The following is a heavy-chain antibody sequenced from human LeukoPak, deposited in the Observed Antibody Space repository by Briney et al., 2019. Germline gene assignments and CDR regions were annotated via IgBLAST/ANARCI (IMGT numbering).Heavy chain of an antibody. V-gene: IGHV4-39*01. CDR1: GGSISSSSYY. D-gene: IGHD3-3*01. CDR3: AGLGSLRGLDY. J-gene: IGHJ4*02. Sequence: SETLSLTCTVSGGSISSSSYYWGWIRQPPGKGLEWIGSTYYSGSTYYNPSLKSRVTISVDTSKNQFSLKLSSVTAADTAVYYCAGLGSLRGLDYWGQGTLVTVSS. CDR2: TYYSGST.